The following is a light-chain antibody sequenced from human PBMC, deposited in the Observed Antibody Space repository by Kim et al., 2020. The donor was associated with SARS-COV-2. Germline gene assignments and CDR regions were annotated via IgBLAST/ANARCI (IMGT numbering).Light chain of an antibody. CDR1: SLRSYY. CDR2: GKN. Sequence: SSELTQDPAVSVALGQTVRITCQGDSLRSYYASWYQQKPGQAPVLVIYGKNNRPSGIPDRFSGSSSGNTASLTITGAQAEDEADYYCNSRDSSGNQPEVFGTGTKVTVL. J-gene: IGLJ1*01. CDR3: NSRDSSGNQPEV. V-gene: IGLV3-19*01.